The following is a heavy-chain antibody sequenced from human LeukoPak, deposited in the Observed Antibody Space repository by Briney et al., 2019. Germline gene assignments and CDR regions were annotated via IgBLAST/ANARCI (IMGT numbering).Heavy chain of an antibody. J-gene: IGHJ4*02. CDR2: INPSGGST. D-gene: IGHD5-18*01. V-gene: IGHV1-46*01. CDR3: ARVGIDVDTATHYFDY. CDR1: GYTFASYY. Sequence: ASVKVPCKASGYTFASYYMHWVRQAPGQGLEWMGIINPSGGSTSYAQKFQGRVTMTRDTSTSTVYMELSSLRSEDTAVYYSARVGIDVDTATHYFDYWGQGTLVTVSS.